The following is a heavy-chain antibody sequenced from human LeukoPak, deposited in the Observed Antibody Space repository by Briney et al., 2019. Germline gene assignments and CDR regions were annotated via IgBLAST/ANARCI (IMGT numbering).Heavy chain of an antibody. CDR2: ISYDGSNK. Sequence: PGGSPRLSCAASGFTFSSYAMHWVRQAPGKGLEWVAVISYDGSNKYYADSVKGRFTISRDNSKNTLYLQMNSLRAEDTAVYYCARGPDILTGYYWLDYWGQGTLATVSS. CDR3: ARGPDILTGYYWLDY. V-gene: IGHV3-30*04. J-gene: IGHJ4*02. CDR1: GFTFSSYA. D-gene: IGHD3-9*01.